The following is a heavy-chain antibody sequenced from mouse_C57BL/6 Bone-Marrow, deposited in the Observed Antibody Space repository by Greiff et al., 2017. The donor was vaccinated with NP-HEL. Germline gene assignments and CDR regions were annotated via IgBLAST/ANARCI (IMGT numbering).Heavy chain of an antibody. Sequence: QVQLKQPGAELVKPGASVKLSCKASGYTFTSYWMHWVKQRPGRGLEWIGRIDPNSGGTKYNEKFKSKATLTVDKPSSTAYMQLSSLTSEDSAVYYCARYGAFITTVVATNYFDYWGQGTTLTVSS. V-gene: IGHV1-72*01. CDR3: ARYGAFITTVVATNYFDY. D-gene: IGHD1-1*01. CDR2: IDPNSGGT. J-gene: IGHJ2*01. CDR1: GYTFTSYW.